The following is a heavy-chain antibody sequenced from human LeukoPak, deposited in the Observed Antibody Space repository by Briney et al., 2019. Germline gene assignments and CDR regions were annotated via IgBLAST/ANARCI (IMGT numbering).Heavy chain of an antibody. CDR2: ISAYNGNT. D-gene: IGHD2-2*02. CDR1: GYTFTSYG. V-gene: IGHV1-18*01. Sequence: ASVKVSCKASGYTFTSYGISWVRQAPGQGLEWMGWISAYNGNTNYAQKLQGRVTMTTDTSTSTAYMELRSLRSDDTAVYYCARAPPGYCSSTSCYKGNTWGQGTLVTVSS. J-gene: IGHJ4*02. CDR3: ARAPPGYCSSTSCYKGNT.